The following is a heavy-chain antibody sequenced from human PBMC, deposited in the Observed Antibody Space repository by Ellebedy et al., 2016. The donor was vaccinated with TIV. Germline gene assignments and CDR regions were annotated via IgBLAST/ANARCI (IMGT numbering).Heavy chain of an antibody. CDR1: GFIFADYA. V-gene: IGHV3-9*01. CDR3: AKDIRYCGGDCYEVDFFYGMHV. CDR2: INWNSARI. J-gene: IGHJ6*02. Sequence: GGSLRLXCVVSGFIFADYAMHWVRQGPGKGLEWVSGINWNSARIDYADSVKGRFTISRDNAKNSLYLQMNSLRAEDTALYYCAKDIRYCGGDCYEVDFFYGMHVWGQGTTVTVSS. D-gene: IGHD2-21*02.